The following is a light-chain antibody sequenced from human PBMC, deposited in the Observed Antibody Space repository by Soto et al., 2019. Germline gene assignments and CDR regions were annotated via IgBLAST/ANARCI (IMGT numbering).Light chain of an antibody. CDR1: QSIGMS. Sequence: DIQMTQSPSTLSASVGDRVPITCRASQSIGMSLAWYQQKPGKAPKLLIYKASSLESGVPSRFSGSRAGTEVTLTISSLQPDDVATYYCQQYSTYARAFGQGTKVEIK. CDR2: KAS. CDR3: QQYSTYARA. V-gene: IGKV1-5*03. J-gene: IGKJ1*01.